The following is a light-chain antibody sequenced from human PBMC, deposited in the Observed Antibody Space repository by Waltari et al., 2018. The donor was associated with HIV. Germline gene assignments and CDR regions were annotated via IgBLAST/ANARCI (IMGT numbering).Light chain of an antibody. CDR2: STN. CDR3: VLYMGSGIWV. Sequence: QTVVTQEPSFSVSPGGTVTLTCCLCSGSVSTSSYPSWYQQTPGQAPRTLIYSTNTRSSGVPDRFSGSILGNKAALTITGAQADDESDYYCVLYMGSGIWVFGGGTKLTVL. V-gene: IGLV8-61*01. CDR1: SGSVSTSSY. J-gene: IGLJ3*02.